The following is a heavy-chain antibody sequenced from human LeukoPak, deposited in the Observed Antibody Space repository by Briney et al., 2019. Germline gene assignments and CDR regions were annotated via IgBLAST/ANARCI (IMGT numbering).Heavy chain of an antibody. Sequence: SGPTLVNPTQTLTLTCTFSGFSLSTSGVGVGWIRQPPGKALEWLALIYWDDDKRYNPSLKSRRTITKDTSKNQVVLTMTNMDPVDTATYYCARDSSSYYMDVWGKGTTVTVSS. V-gene: IGHV2-5*02. D-gene: IGHD6-6*01. CDR3: ARDSSSYYMDV. CDR2: IYWDDDK. CDR1: GFSLSTSGVG. J-gene: IGHJ6*03.